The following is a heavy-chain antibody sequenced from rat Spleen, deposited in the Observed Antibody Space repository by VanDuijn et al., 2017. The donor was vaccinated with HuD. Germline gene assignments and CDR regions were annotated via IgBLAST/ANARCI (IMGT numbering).Heavy chain of an antibody. CDR1: GYSITRGYR. CDR3: ARSPYYYSGEGYVMDA. J-gene: IGHJ4*01. Sequence: EVQLQESGPGLVKPSQSLSLTCSVTGYSITRGYRWNWIRKFPGNKLEWMGYINNAGSTNYNPSLKSRISITRDTSKNQFFLQVNSVTTEDTATYYCARSPYYYSGEGYVMDAWGQGASVTVSS. V-gene: IGHV3-3*01. D-gene: IGHD1-1*01. CDR2: INNAGST.